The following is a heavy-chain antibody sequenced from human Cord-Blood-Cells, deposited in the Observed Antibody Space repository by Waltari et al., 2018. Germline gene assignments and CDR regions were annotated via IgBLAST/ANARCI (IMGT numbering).Heavy chain of an antibody. CDR3: ASLGEVTTGWFDP. D-gene: IGHD4-4*01. Sequence: EVQLVESGGGLVQPGGSLRLSCAASGFTFSSYWMHWVRQAPGKGLVLVSRSNSDGGSTSDADSVKGRFTISRDNAKNTLDLQMNSLRAEDTAVYYCASLGEVTTGWFDPWGQGTLVTVSS. CDR1: GFTFSSYW. CDR2: SNSDGGST. V-gene: IGHV3-74*01. J-gene: IGHJ5*02.